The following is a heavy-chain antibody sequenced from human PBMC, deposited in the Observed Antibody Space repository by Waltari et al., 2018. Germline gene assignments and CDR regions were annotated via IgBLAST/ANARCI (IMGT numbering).Heavy chain of an antibody. V-gene: IGHV4-39*01. CDR3: ARRDVYLYAFDI. D-gene: IGHD2-2*02. J-gene: IGHJ3*02. Sequence: QLQLQESGPGLVKPSETLSLTCTVAGGSMSSSRYYLGWIRQPPGKGLEWIGSIYYSGSTYYNPSLKSRVTRSVDTSKNQFSLKLSSVTAADTAVYYCARRDVYLYAFDIWGQGTMVTVSS. CDR2: IYYSGST. CDR1: GGSMSSSRYY.